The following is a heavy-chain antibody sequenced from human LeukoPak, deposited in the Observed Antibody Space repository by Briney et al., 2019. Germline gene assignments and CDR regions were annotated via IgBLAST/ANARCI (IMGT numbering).Heavy chain of an antibody. CDR2: ISAYNGNT. J-gene: IGHJ4*02. V-gene: IGHV1-18*04. CDR3: ARVFAATVKLYYFDY. Sequence: GASVKVSCKASGYTFTGYYMHWVRQAPGQGLEWMGWISAYNGNTNYAQKLQGRVTMTTDTSTSTAYMELRSLRSDDTAVYYCARVFAATVKLYYFDYWGQGTLVTVSS. CDR1: GYTFTGYY. D-gene: IGHD1-26*01.